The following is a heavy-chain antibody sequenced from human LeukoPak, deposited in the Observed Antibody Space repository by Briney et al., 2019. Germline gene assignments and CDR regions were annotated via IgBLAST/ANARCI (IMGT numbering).Heavy chain of an antibody. CDR2: INPNSGGT. J-gene: IGHJ4*02. V-gene: IGHV1-2*06. Sequence: GASVKVSCKAFGYTFTDYYMHWVRQAPGQGLEWMGRINPNSGGTNYAQKFQARVTMTRDTSISTAYMELSRLRSDDTALYYCARAAYYYDGSGYYLGDWGQGTLVTVSS. CDR1: GYTFTDYY. D-gene: IGHD3-22*01. CDR3: ARAAYYYDGSGYYLGD.